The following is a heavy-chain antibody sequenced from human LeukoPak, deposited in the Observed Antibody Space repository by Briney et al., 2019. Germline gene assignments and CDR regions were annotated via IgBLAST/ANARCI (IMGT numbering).Heavy chain of an antibody. CDR2: IIPIFGTA. CDR1: GGTFSSYA. J-gene: IGHJ4*02. V-gene: IGHV1-69*05. D-gene: IGHD6-13*01. CDR3: ASERPPGDSSNWFLEGYFDI. Sequence: SVKVSCKASGGTFSSYAITWVRQAPRQGLEWMGRIIPIFGTANYAQKFQGRVTITTDESTSTAYMGLSTLRSDDTAVYYCASERPPGDSSNWFLEGYFDIWGQGTLVTVSS.